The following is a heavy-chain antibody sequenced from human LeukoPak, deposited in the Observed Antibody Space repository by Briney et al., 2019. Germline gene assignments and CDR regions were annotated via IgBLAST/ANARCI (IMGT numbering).Heavy chain of an antibody. J-gene: IGHJ4*02. CDR1: GFTFSSYS. CDR2: ISSSSSYI. V-gene: IGHV3-21*01. CDR3: ARDLRSSGWAFY. D-gene: IGHD6-19*01. Sequence: KPWGSLRLSCAASGFTFSSYSMNWVRQAPGKGLEWVSSISSSSSYIYYADSVKGRFTISRDNAKNSLYLQMNSLRAEDTAVYCCARDLRSSGWAFYWGQGTLVTVSS.